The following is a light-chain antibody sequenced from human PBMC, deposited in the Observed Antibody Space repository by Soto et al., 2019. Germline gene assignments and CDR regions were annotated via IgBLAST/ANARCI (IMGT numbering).Light chain of an antibody. CDR1: SSDVGGYNY. CDR3: SSYTTSNTRQIV. Sequence: QSALTQPASLSWSPGQSITISCTGTSSDVGGYNYVSWYQHHPGKAPKLMIFDVSNRPSGVSNRFSGSKSGNTASLTISGLQPEDEADYYCSSYTTSNTRQIVFGTGTKVTVL. V-gene: IGLV2-14*03. CDR2: DVS. J-gene: IGLJ1*01.